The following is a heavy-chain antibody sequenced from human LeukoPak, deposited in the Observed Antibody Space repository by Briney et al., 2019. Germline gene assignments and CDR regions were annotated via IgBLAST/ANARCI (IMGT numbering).Heavy chain of an antibody. CDR3: ARGVSGYSYGYNDY. J-gene: IGHJ4*02. V-gene: IGHV1-18*01. CDR1: GYTFTSYG. CDR2: ISAYNGNT. Sequence: ASVKVSCKASGYTFTSYGISWARQAPGQGLEWMGWISAYNGNTNYAQKLQGRVTMTTDTSTSTAYMELRSLRSDDTAVYYCARGVSGYSYGYNDYWGQGTLVTVSS. D-gene: IGHD5-18*01.